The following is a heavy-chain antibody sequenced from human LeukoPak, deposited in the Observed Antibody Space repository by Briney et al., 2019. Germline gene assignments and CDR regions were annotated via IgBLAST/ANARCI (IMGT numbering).Heavy chain of an antibody. CDR2: ISGSGGST. V-gene: IGHV3-23*01. CDR1: GFTFSSDA. CDR3: AKGDGDFPLDH. Sequence: GGSLRLSCAVYGFTFSSDAMSWVRQAPGKGLEWVSSISGSGGSTYYADSVKGRFTISRDTSKNILNLQMNSLRAEDTATYYCAKGDGDFPLDHWGQGTLVTVSS. D-gene: IGHD4-17*01. J-gene: IGHJ4*02.